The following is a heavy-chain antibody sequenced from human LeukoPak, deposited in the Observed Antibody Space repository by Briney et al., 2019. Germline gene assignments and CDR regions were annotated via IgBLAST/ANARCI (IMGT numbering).Heavy chain of an antibody. J-gene: IGHJ3*02. CDR3: ARRVGFNGDAFDI. V-gene: IGHV5-51*01. CDR2: IYPGDSDT. CDR1: GYSFTSYW. Sequence: GESLQISCKGSGYSFTSYWIGWVRQMPGKGLEWMGIIYPGDSDTRYSPSFQGQVTISADKSISTAYLQWSSLKASDTAMYYCARRVGFNGDAFDIWGQGTMVTVSS. D-gene: IGHD2-8*01.